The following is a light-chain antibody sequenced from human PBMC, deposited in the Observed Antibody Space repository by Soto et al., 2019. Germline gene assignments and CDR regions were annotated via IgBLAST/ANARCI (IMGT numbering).Light chain of an antibody. V-gene: IGKV3-15*01. Sequence: EIVMTQSPATLSVSPGERATLSCRASQSVTTNLAWYQQKPGQAPRLLIYGASTRAPVVPARFSGSGSGTEFTLPISSLQSEDFAVYFCHQYNNWPVTFGGGTKVEIK. J-gene: IGKJ4*01. CDR1: QSVTTN. CDR2: GAS. CDR3: HQYNNWPVT.